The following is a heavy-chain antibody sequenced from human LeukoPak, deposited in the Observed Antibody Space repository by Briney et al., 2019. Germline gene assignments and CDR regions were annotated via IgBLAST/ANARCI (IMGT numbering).Heavy chain of an antibody. CDR1: GGSISSYY. J-gene: IGHJ6*03. Sequence: SETLSLPCTVSGGSISSYYWSWIRQPPGKGLEWIGYIYYSGSTNYNPSLKSRVTISVDTSKNQFSLKLSSVTAADTAVYYCARDPITFGEVSMDVWGKGTTVTVSS. CDR3: ARDPITFGEVSMDV. D-gene: IGHD3-16*01. V-gene: IGHV4-59*01. CDR2: IYYSGST.